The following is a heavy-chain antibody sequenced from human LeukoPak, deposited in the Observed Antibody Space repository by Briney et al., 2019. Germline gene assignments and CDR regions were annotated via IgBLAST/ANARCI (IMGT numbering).Heavy chain of an antibody. D-gene: IGHD5-24*01. Sequence: SETLSLTCTVSGDSISSYHWSWIRQPAGKGLEWIGRIHTSGSTYYNPSLKSRVTMSVDMSMQQFSLKLKSVTAADTAVYYCARDGDGYNPNYYYYYMDVWGKGTTVTVS. V-gene: IGHV4-4*07. J-gene: IGHJ6*03. CDR3: ARDGDGYNPNYYYYYMDV. CDR1: GDSISSYH. CDR2: IHTSGST.